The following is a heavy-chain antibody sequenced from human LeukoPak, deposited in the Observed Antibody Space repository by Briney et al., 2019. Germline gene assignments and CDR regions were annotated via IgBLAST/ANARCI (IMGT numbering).Heavy chain of an antibody. V-gene: IGHV3-23*01. J-gene: IGHJ4*02. CDR3: AKGMSATSGYLELDY. CDR2: ISSSGGRI. D-gene: IGHD3-22*01. Sequence: GGSLRLSCAVSGFTFSSYAMSWVRQAPGKGLEWVSAISSSGGRIYYTDSVKGRFTISRDNSKNTLYLQMDSLRAEDTAVYYCAKGMSATSGYLELDYWGQGTLVTVSS. CDR1: GFTFSSYA.